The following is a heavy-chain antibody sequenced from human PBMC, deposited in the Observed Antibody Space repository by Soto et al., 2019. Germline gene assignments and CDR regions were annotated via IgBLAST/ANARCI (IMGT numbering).Heavy chain of an antibody. CDR1: GFTFSSYA. J-gene: IGHJ6*02. CDR3: ATDPRWQLYGMDV. D-gene: IGHD2-15*01. CDR2: ISGSGGST. Sequence: EVQRLESGGGLVQPGGSLRLSCAASGFTFSSYAMSWVRQAPGKGLEWVSAISGSGGSTYYADSVKGRFTISRDNSKNTLYLQMNSLRAEDTAVYYCATDPRWQLYGMDVWGQGTTVTVSS. V-gene: IGHV3-23*01.